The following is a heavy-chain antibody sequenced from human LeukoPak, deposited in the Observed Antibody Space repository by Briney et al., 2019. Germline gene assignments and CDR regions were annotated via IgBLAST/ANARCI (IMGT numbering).Heavy chain of an antibody. Sequence: SETLSLTCTISGGSISSYYWSWIRQPPGKGLEWIGYIYYSGSTNYNPSLKSRVTISVDTSKNQFSLKLSSVTAADTAVYYCASRRDNSSGWQNWFDPWGQGTLVTVSS. CDR1: GGSISSYY. CDR2: IYYSGST. J-gene: IGHJ5*02. D-gene: IGHD6-19*01. CDR3: ASRRDNSSGWQNWFDP. V-gene: IGHV4-59*01.